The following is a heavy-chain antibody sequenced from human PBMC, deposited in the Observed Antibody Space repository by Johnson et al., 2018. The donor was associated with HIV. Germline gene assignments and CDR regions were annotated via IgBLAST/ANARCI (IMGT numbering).Heavy chain of an antibody. CDR2: IRSKANSYAT. J-gene: IGHJ3*02. D-gene: IGHD6-19*01. V-gene: IGHV3-73*01. CDR1: GFTFSGSA. Sequence: DVQLVESGGGLVQPGGSLKLSCAASGFTFSGSAMHWVRQASGKGLEWVGRIRSKANSYATAYAASVKCRFTISRDDSKNTAYLQMNSLKTEDTAVYYCTTIPVISVAVTVLDIWGQGTMVTVSS. CDR3: TTIPVISVAVTVLDI.